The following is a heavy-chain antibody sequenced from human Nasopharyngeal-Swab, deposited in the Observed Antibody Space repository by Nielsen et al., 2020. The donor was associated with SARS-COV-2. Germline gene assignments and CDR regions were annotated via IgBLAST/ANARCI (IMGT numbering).Heavy chain of an antibody. J-gene: IGHJ6*02. V-gene: IGHV3-21*01. Sequence: GESLKISCAASGFTFSSYSMNWVRQAPGKGLEWVSSISSSSSYIYYADSVKGRFTISRDNAKNSLYLQMNSLRAEDTAVYYCASRLESEKKLVTPYGMDVWGQGTTVTVSS. CDR1: GFTFSSYS. D-gene: IGHD2-21*02. CDR2: ISSSSSYI. CDR3: ASRLESEKKLVTPYGMDV.